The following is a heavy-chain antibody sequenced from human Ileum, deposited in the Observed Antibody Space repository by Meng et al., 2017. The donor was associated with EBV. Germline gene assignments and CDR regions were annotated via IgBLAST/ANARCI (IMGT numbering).Heavy chain of an antibody. D-gene: IGHD4-17*01. CDR3: ARDYGDGSEDDAFDM. J-gene: IGHJ3*02. CDR2: IYYSGSP. Sequence: QLALQESGPGLVKPSETLSLTCTVSGGSITTTKYSWAWIRQPPGKGLEWIANIYYSGSPYYNPSLQSRVTISVDTSKNQFSLKLTSVTAADTAVYYCARDYGDGSEDDAFDMWGQGTMVTVSS. V-gene: IGHV4-39*07. CDR1: GGSITTTKYS.